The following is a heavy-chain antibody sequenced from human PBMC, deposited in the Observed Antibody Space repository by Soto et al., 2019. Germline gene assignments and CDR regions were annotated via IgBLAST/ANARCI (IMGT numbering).Heavy chain of an antibody. Sequence: QVHLVQSGVEVKTPGASVKVSCQASGYTFFTYDISWVRQAPGQGLEWMGWISTYSGDTKYAQKFPGRVTRTTDPSTTTAYLELRSLRSDDTAVYYCARHHGPTTSENWFDPWGQGTLVTVSS. D-gene: IGHD5-12*01. CDR3: ARHHGPTTSENWFDP. J-gene: IGHJ5*02. CDR1: GYTFFTYD. V-gene: IGHV1-18*01. CDR2: ISTYSGDT.